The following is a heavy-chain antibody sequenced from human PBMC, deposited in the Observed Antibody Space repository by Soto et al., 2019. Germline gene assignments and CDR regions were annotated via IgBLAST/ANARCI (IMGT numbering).Heavy chain of an antibody. J-gene: IGHJ5*02. D-gene: IGHD6-13*01. CDR2: INPSSGGT. Sequence: QVQLVQSGAEVKKPGASVKVSCKASGYPLTAKYLHWVRQAPGQGLEWMGWINPSSGGTKEAQKFRGRVTMTRDTSISAAYMELSRLTSDDTAVYYCAKGGSSWTEWFDPWGQETLVTVSS. CDR3: AKGGSSWTEWFDP. V-gene: IGHV1-2*02. CDR1: GYPLTAKY.